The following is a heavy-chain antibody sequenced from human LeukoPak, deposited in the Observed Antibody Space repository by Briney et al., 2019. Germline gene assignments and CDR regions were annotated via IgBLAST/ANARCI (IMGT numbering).Heavy chain of an antibody. J-gene: IGHJ4*02. CDR2: ISSRSSYI. Sequence: PGGSLRLSCAASGFTFSSYNMNWVRQAPGKGLGWVSSISSRSSYIYYADSVKGRFTISRDNAKNSLYLQMNSLRAGDTAVYYCARDQHAIGQQEDYWGQGTLVTVSS. CDR1: GFTFSSYN. V-gene: IGHV3-21*01. D-gene: IGHD1/OR15-1a*01. CDR3: ARDQHAIGQQEDY.